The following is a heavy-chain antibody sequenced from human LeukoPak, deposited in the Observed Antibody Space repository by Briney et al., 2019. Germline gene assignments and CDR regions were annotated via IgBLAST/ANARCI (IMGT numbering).Heavy chain of an antibody. CDR1: GGSFSGYY. V-gene: IGHV4-34*01. CDR3: ARRATHLRQRGYSYGPHYGMDV. Sequence: PSETLSLTCAVYGGSFSGYYWSWIRQPPGKGLEWIGEINHSGSTNYNPSLKSRVTISVDTSKNQFSLKLSSVTAADTAVYYCARRATHLRQRGYSYGPHYGMDVWGQGTTVTVSS. D-gene: IGHD5-18*01. J-gene: IGHJ6*02. CDR2: INHSGST.